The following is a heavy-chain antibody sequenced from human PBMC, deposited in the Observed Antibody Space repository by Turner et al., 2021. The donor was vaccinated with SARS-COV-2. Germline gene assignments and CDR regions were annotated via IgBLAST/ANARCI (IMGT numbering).Heavy chain of an antibody. V-gene: IGHV1-69*01. Sequence: QLQLVQSGAEATKPGSSVKVPCKASGATFSSYAISCVRQAPGQGLEWMGGIIPIFGTANYEQKFQGRVKITADESTRTAYMELSRLRSEDTAVYYCARARGVDYYDSSGQRYDPWGQGTLVTVSS. CDR3: ARARGVDYYDSSGQRYDP. CDR2: IIPIFGTA. CDR1: GATFSSYA. D-gene: IGHD3-22*01. J-gene: IGHJ5*02.